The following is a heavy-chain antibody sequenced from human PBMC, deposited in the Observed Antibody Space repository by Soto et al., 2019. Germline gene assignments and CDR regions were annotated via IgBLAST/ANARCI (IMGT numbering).Heavy chain of an antibody. D-gene: IGHD1-20*01. CDR2: ISGSGGSK. J-gene: IGHJ4*02. CDR1: GFTFSSYA. V-gene: IGHV3-23*01. CDR3: AKATNWKLDY. Sequence: GGSLRLSCAASGFTFSSYAMSWVRQAPGKGLEWVSAISGSGGSKYYADSLKGRFTISRDNSKNTLFMQMNSLRAEDTAVYSCAKATNWKLDYWGQGTLVTVSS.